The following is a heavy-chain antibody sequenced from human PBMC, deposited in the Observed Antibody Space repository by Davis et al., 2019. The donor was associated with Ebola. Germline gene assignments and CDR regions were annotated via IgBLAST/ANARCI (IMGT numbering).Heavy chain of an antibody. CDR3: ARESSSFGEYWFDP. D-gene: IGHD6-6*01. V-gene: IGHV1-8*01. J-gene: IGHJ5*02. Sequence: AASVKVSCKASGYTFTSYDINWVRQATGQGLEWMGWMNPNSGNTGYAPKFQGRVTMTTDTSTSTAYMELRSLRSDDTAVYYCARESSSFGEYWFDPWGQGTLVTVSP. CDR2: MNPNSGNT. CDR1: GYTFTSYD.